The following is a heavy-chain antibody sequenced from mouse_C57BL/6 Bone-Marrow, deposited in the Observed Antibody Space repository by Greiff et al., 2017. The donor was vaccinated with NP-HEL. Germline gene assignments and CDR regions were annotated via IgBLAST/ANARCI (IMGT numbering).Heavy chain of an antibody. V-gene: IGHV1-54*01. J-gene: IGHJ1*01. Sequence: QVQLQQSGAELVRPGTSVKVSCKASGYAFTNYLIEWVKQRPGQGLEWIGVINPGSGGTNYNEKFKGKATLTADKSSRTAYMQLVSLTSEESAVYFCASFLYSSDYVGYFDVWGPGTTVTVSS. CDR2: INPGSGGT. CDR1: GYAFTNYL. D-gene: IGHD2-13*01. CDR3: ASFLYSSDYVGYFDV.